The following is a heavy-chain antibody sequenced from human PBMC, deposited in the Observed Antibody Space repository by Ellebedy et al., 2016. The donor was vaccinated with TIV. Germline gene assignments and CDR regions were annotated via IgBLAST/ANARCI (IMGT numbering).Heavy chain of an antibody. CDR3: ASGSGIYYGMDV. D-gene: IGHD3-10*01. CDR1: GYTFTSYY. V-gene: IGHV1-46*01. Sequence: ASVKVSXXASGYTFTSYYMHWVRQAPGQGLEWMGIINPSGGSTSYAQKFQGRVTITRDTSASTAYMELSSLRSEDTAVYYCASGSGIYYGMDVWGQGITVTVSS. J-gene: IGHJ6*02. CDR2: INPSGGST.